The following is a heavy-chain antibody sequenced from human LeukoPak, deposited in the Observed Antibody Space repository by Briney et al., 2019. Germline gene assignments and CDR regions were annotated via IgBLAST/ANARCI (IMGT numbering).Heavy chain of an antibody. Sequence: GGSLRLSCAASGFTFSSYAMSWVRQAPGKGLEWVSAISGSGGSTYYADSVKGRFTISRDNSKNTLYLQMSSLRAEDTAVYYCAKALLLYYYNYGMDVWGKGTTVTVSS. D-gene: IGHD2-15*01. V-gene: IGHV3-23*01. CDR1: GFTFSSYA. J-gene: IGHJ6*04. CDR3: AKALLLYYYNYGMDV. CDR2: ISGSGGST.